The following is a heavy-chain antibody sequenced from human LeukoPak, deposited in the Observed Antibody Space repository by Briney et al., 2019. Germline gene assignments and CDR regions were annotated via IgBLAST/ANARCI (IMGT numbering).Heavy chain of an antibody. CDR3: ARVGRVYYDSSGYYYYYYGMDV. V-gene: IGHV1-2*02. J-gene: IGHJ6*02. Sequence: ASVNVSCKASGYTFTGYYMHWVRQAPGHGLEWMGWINPNSGGTNYQGRVTMTRDTSISTAYMELSSLRSEDTAVYYCARVGRVYYDSSGYYYYYYGMDVWGQGATVTVSS. CDR2: INPNSGGT. D-gene: IGHD3-22*01. CDR1: GYTFTGYY.